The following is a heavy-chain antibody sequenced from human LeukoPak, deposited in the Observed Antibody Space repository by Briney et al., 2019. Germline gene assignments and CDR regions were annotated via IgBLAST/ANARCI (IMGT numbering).Heavy chain of an antibody. CDR3: ARPLDAVAGTSSDY. CDR2: IYPGDSDT. J-gene: IGHJ4*02. D-gene: IGHD6-19*01. CDR1: GYSFTNYW. Sequence: PGESLKISCKGSGYSFTNYWIGWVRLMPGKGLEWMGVIYPGDSDTRYSPSFQGQVTISVDKSISTAYLHWSSLKASDTAMYYCARPLDAVAGTSSDYWGQGTLLTVSS. V-gene: IGHV5-51*03.